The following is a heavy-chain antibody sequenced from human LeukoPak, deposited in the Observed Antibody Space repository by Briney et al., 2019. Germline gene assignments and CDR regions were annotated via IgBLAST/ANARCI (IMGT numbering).Heavy chain of an antibody. CDR3: TKERYCASTTCPGAFDL. Sequence: GGSLRLSCAASGITLTYDWMSWVRQAPGKGLEWVGRIKSKTDGETTDYAAPVKGRFTVSSDDSKNMVALQMNSLKTEDTAVYYCTKERYCASTTCPGAFDLWGQGTMVTVSS. V-gene: IGHV3-15*01. CDR1: GITLTYDW. D-gene: IGHD2-2*01. J-gene: IGHJ3*01. CDR2: IKSKTDGETT.